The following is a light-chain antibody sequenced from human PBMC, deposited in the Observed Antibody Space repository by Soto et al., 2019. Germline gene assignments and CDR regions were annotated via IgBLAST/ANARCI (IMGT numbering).Light chain of an antibody. J-gene: IGKJ4*01. Sequence: DIPMTQSPSSVSASVGDRVTITCRASQVISSRLAWYQQKPGKAPNLLIYAASSLQSGVPSRFSGSGSEKDFTLTIGSLQPEDFATYDCQQSNSFPLTFGGGTKVEIK. CDR3: QQSNSFPLT. CDR2: AAS. V-gene: IGKV1-12*01. CDR1: QVISSR.